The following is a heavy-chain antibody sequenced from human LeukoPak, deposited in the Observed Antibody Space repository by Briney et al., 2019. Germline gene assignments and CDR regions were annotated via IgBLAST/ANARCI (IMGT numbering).Heavy chain of an antibody. CDR1: GYSISSGYY. CDR3: ASAKYNWNYVDYYYYYMDV. D-gene: IGHD1-7*01. J-gene: IGHJ6*03. CDR2: IYHSGST. V-gene: IGHV4-38-2*01. Sequence: SETLSLTCAVSGYSISSGYYWGWIRQPPRKGLEWIGSIYHSGSTYYNPSLKSRVTISVDTSKNQFSLKLSSVTAADTAVYYCASAKYNWNYVDYYYYYMDVWGKGTTVTVSS.